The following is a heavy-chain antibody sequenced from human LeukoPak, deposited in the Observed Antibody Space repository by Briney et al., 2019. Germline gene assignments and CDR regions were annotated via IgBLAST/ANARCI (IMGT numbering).Heavy chain of an antibody. V-gene: IGHV3-21*04. J-gene: IGHJ3*02. CDR2: ISTSSSYI. D-gene: IGHD1-26*01. CDR1: AFTFSSYS. CDR3: AKGGSGSYSLDAFDI. Sequence: GGSLRLSCAASAFTFSSYSMNWVRQAPGKGLEWVSSISTSSSYIYYADSVKGRFTISRDNANNSLYLQMNSLRAEDMALYYCAKGGSGSYSLDAFDIWGQGTMVTVSS.